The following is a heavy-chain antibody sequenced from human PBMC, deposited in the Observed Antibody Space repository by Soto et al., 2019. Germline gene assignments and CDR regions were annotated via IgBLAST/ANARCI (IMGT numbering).Heavy chain of an antibody. CDR1: GAAFSGYY. J-gene: IGHJ6*02. D-gene: IGHD2-2*01. CDR2: INHSGST. CDR3: SIVVVPAAMGASYYYGMDV. Sequence: SETLSLTCAVYGAAFSGYYWSWIRQPPGKGLEGIGEINHSGSTNYNPSLKSRVTISVDTSKNHFSLKLSSVTAADTAVYYCSIVVVPAAMGASYYYGMDVWGQGTTVTVSS. V-gene: IGHV4-34*01.